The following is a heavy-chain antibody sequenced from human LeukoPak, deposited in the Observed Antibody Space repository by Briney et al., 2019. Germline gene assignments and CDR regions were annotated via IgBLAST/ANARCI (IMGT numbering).Heavy chain of an antibody. CDR2: IYYSGST. CDR1: GGSISSYY. D-gene: IGHD6-19*01. CDR3: VTRTGYSSGWSAFDI. Sequence: SETLSLTCTVSGGSISSYYWSWIRQPPGKGLEWIGYIYYSGSTNYNPSLKSRVTISVDTSKNQLSLKLSSVTAADTAVYYCVTRTGYSSGWSAFDIWGQGTMVTVSS. V-gene: IGHV4-59*01. J-gene: IGHJ3*02.